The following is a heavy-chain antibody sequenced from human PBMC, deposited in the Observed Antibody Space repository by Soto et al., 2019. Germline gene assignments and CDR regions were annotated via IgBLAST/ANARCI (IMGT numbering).Heavy chain of an antibody. CDR2: INHSGST. CDR1: GGSFSGYY. V-gene: IGHV4-34*01. J-gene: IGHJ4*02. CDR3: ARETGYYFSFVDY. D-gene: IGHD3-9*01. Sequence: SETLSLTCAVYGGSFSGYYWSWIRQPPGKGLEWIGEINHSGSTNYNPSLKSRVTISVDTSKNQFSLKLSSVTAADTAVYYCARETGYYFSFVDYWGQGTLVTVSS.